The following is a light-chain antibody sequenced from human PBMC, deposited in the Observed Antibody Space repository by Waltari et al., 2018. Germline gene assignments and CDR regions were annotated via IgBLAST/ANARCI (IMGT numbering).Light chain of an antibody. CDR1: ISDVGGYHY. V-gene: IGLV2-8*01. CDR3: SSYAGSNTWV. Sequence: QSALTQPPSATGSPGQSVTITCTGTISDVGGYHYVSWYQHHPGKAPKFMIYEVSKRPSGVPDRFSGSKSGNTASLTVSGLQAEDEADYYCSSYAGSNTWVFGGGTKLTVL. CDR2: EVS. J-gene: IGLJ3*02.